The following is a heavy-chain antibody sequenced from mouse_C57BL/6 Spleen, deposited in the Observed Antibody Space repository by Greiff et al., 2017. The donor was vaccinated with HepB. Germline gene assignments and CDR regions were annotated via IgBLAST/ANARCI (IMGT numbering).Heavy chain of an antibody. CDR2: INPGSGGT. D-gene: IGHD2-4*01. CDR3: ARAPNYDYDGYFDV. Sequence: LVESGAELVRPGTSVKVSCKASGYAFTNYLIEWVKQRPGQGLEWIGVINPGSGGTNYNEKFKGKATLTADKSSSTAYMQLSSLTSEDSAVYFCARAPNYDYDGYFDVWGTGTTVTVSS. J-gene: IGHJ1*03. CDR1: GYAFTNYL. V-gene: IGHV1-54*01.